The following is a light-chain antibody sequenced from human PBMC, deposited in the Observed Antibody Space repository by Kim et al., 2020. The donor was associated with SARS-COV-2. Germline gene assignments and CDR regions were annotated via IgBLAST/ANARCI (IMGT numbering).Light chain of an antibody. CDR1: QSVSSGY. CDR2: GAS. V-gene: IGKV3-20*01. Sequence: PGERATLSCRASQSVSSGYLAWYQQKPRQAPTLLIYGASSRATGIPDRFSGSGSGTDFTLTISRLEPEDFAVYYCQQYGGSPATFGQGTKVDIK. CDR3: QQYGGSPAT. J-gene: IGKJ1*01.